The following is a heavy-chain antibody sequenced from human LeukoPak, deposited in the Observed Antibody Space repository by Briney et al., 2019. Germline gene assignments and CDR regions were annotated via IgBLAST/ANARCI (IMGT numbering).Heavy chain of an antibody. D-gene: IGHD2-15*01. Sequence: ASVKVPCKASGYTFTSYGISWVRQAPGQGLEWMGWISANNGNTNYAQKLQGRVTMTTDTSTSTAYMELRSLRSDDTAVYYCARDGYCSGGSCSSPYYYYGMDVWGQGTTVTVSS. CDR2: ISANNGNT. CDR1: GYTFTSYG. CDR3: ARDGYCSGGSCSSPYYYYGMDV. J-gene: IGHJ6*02. V-gene: IGHV1-18*01.